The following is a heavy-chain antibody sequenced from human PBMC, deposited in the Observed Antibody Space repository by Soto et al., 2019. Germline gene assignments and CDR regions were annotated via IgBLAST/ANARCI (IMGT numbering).Heavy chain of an antibody. J-gene: IGHJ4*02. CDR3: ARGEDNYGGNSIYYFDY. CDR2: IYHSGST. Sequence: NPSETLSLTCAFSCGSIISSNWWSWVRQPPGKGLEWIGEIYHSGSTNYNPSLKSRVTISVDKSKNQFSLKLSSVTAADTAVYYCARGEDNYGGNSIYYFDYWGQGTLVTVSS. CDR1: CGSIISSNW. V-gene: IGHV4-4*02. D-gene: IGHD4-17*01.